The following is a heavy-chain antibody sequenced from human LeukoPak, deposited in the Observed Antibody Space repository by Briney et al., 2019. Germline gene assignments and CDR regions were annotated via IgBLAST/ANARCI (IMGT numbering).Heavy chain of an antibody. CDR2: IYTSGST. Sequence: SETLSLTCTVSGGSISSYYWSWIRQPPGKGLEWIGYIYTSGSTNYNPSLKSRVTISVDTSKNQFSLKLRSVTAADTAVYYCARQVPADEDLFDYWGQGALVTVSS. V-gene: IGHV4-4*09. D-gene: IGHD2-2*01. J-gene: IGHJ4*02. CDR1: GGSISSYY. CDR3: ARQVPADEDLFDY.